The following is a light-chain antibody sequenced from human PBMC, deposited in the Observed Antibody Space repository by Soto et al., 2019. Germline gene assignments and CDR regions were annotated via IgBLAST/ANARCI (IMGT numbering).Light chain of an antibody. CDR1: QSISTW. Sequence: EIQMTQSPSTLSASVGDRVTITFRASQSISTWVAWYQQRPGKAPKVLIYDASNLQSGDPSRFSVSGSGTEFTLTISSLQPDDFAPYDCHQYNEYLYPCGQGTKLEIK. CDR2: DAS. V-gene: IGKV1-5*01. J-gene: IGKJ2*01. CDR3: HQYNEYLYP.